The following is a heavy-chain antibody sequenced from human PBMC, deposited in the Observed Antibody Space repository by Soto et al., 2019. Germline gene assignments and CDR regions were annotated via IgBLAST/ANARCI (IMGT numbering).Heavy chain of an antibody. CDR3: ASSIVGATTSDY. Sequence: SETLSLTCAVYGGSFSGYYWSWIRQPPGKGLEWIGEINHSGSTNYNPSLKSRVTISVDTSKNQFSLKLSSVTAADTAVYYCASSIVGATTSDYWGQGTLVTVSS. CDR2: INHSGST. V-gene: IGHV4-34*01. CDR1: GGSFSGYY. J-gene: IGHJ4*02. D-gene: IGHD1-26*01.